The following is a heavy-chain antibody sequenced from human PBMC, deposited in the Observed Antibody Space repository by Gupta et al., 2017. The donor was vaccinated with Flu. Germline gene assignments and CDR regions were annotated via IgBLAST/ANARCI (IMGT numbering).Heavy chain of an antibody. CDR2: ISSSSSTI. D-gene: IGHD6-13*01. V-gene: IGHV3-48*02. J-gene: IGHJ4*02. Sequence: EVQLVESGGGLVQPGGSLSLSCAASGFTFSSYSMNWVRQAPGKGLEWVSYISSSSSTIYYADSVKGRFTISRDNAKNSLYLQMNSLRDEDTAVYYCARGSLAAAGTYFDYWGQGTLVTVSS. CDR1: GFTFSSYS. CDR3: ARGSLAAAGTYFDY.